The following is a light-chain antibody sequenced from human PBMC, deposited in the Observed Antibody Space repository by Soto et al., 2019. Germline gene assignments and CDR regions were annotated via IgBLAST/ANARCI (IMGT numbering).Light chain of an antibody. V-gene: IGLV1-40*01. CDR1: SSNIGAGYD. Sequence: QSVLTQPPSVSAAQGQRVAISCTGNSSNIGAGYDVHWDQQFPGTAPQLLIYGNNNRPSGVPDRFSGSRSGASASLAIAGLQAEDEADYYCQSYVGSLSGCVFGGGTKLTVL. J-gene: IGLJ3*02. CDR3: QSYVGSLSGCV. CDR2: GNN.